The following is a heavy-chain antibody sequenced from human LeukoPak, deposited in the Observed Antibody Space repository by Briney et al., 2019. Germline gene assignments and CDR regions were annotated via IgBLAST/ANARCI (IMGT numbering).Heavy chain of an antibody. CDR2: ISSSSSYI. D-gene: IGHD3-22*01. CDR1: GFTFSSYS. J-gene: IGHJ3*02. CDR3: ARDQKRDYYDRSGPRSGAFDI. Sequence: GGSLRLSCAASGFTFSSYSMNWVREAPGKGLEWGSSISSSSSYIYYADSVKGRFTISRDNAKNSLYLQMNSLRAEDTAVYYCARDQKRDYYDRSGPRSGAFDIWRQGTVVTVSS. V-gene: IGHV3-21*01.